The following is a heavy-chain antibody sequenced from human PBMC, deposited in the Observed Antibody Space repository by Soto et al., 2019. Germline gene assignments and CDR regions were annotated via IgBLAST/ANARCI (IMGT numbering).Heavy chain of an antibody. CDR2: IYSGGST. CDR1: GFTVSSNY. V-gene: IGHV3-53*01. J-gene: IGHJ3*02. Sequence: PGGSLRLSXAASGFTVSSNYMSWVRQAPGKGLEWVSVIYSGGSTYYADSVKGRFTISRDNSKNTLYLQMNSLRAEDTAVYYCARPGPSYYYDSSGYAFDIWGQGTMVTVSS. D-gene: IGHD3-22*01. CDR3: ARPGPSYYYDSSGYAFDI.